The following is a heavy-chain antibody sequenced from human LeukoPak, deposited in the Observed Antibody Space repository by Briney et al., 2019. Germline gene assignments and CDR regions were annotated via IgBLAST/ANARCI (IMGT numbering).Heavy chain of an antibody. Sequence: GGSLRLSCAASGFTFSSYGMHWVRQAPGKGLEWVAVISYDGSNKYYADSVKGRFTISRDNSKNTLYLQMNSLRAEDTAVYYCAKGSEIRTPWYDSSGYYYSWGQGTLVTVSS. CDR2: ISYDGSNK. D-gene: IGHD3-22*01. CDR1: GFTFSSYG. J-gene: IGHJ4*02. V-gene: IGHV3-30*18. CDR3: AKGSEIRTPWYDSSGYYYS.